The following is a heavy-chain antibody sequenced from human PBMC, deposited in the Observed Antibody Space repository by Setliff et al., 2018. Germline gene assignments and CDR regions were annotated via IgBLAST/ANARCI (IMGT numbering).Heavy chain of an antibody. CDR1: GGPINSDRYY. D-gene: IGHD3-3*01. J-gene: IGHJ4*02. Sequence: PSETLSLTCTVSGGPINSDRYYWGWIRQPPGKGLEWIGSMYSSGSTYYNPSLKSLVTISVDTSQNQFSLKLSSVTAADTAAYYCASHPRVTIFGVVAFDYWGQGILVTVSS. V-gene: IGHV4-39*01. CDR3: ASHPRVTIFGVVAFDY. CDR2: MYSSGST.